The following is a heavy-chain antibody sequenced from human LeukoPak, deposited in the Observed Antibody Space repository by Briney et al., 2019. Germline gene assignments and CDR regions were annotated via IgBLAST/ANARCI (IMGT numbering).Heavy chain of an antibody. V-gene: IGHV1-69*05. D-gene: IGHD4-17*01. CDR1: GGTFSSYA. CDR2: IIPIFGTA. CDR3: ARDGGYGDYF. J-gene: IGHJ4*02. Sequence: ASVKVSCKASGGTFSSYAISWVRQAPGQGLEWMGGIIPIFGTANYAQKFQGRVTITTDESTSTAYMELSSLRSEDTAVYYCARDGGYGDYFWGQGTLVTVSS.